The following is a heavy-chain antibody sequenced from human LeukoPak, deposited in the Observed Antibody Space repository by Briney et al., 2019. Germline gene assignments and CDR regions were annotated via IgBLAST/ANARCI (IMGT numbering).Heavy chain of an antibody. CDR3: ASVDTAMVMMGY. D-gene: IGHD5-18*01. V-gene: IGHV4-34*01. CDR2: INHSGST. J-gene: IGHJ4*02. Sequence: SETLSLTCAVYGGSFSGYYWSWIRQPPGKGLEWIGEINHSGSTNYNPSLKSRVTISVDTSKNQLSLKLSSVTAADTAVYYCASVDTAMVMMGYWGQGALVTVSS. CDR1: GGSFSGYY.